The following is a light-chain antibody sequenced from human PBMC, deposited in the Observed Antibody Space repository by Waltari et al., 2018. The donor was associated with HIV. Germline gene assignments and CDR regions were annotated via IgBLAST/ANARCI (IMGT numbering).Light chain of an antibody. CDR1: QGIIND. V-gene: IGKV1-17*01. Sequence: DIQMTHSPSPLSACLADRVPITSPGRQGIINDLGSFQKKPEKAPKRLIYAAASVQSGVPSRCSSSGSRTEFTITISSLQPEDFATYYCLQHNRYPRTFGQGTKVEIK. CDR3: LQHNRYPRT. CDR2: AAA. J-gene: IGKJ1*01.